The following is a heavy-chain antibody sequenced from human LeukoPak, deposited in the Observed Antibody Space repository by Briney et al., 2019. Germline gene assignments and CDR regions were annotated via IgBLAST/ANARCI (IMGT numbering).Heavy chain of an antibody. CDR2: VSADHHA. V-gene: IGHV3-13*01. J-gene: IGHJ4*02. Sequence: GGSLRLSCTASGFTLGGHDMHWVRQTTGDGLEWVAAVSADHHAFYAGSVTGRFTVSREDATNSLYLQKKSLRAGDTAVYYCVREARGYHYTYFDSWGQGSLVTVSS. CDR1: GFTLGGHD. CDR3: VREARGYHYTYFDS. D-gene: IGHD5-18*01.